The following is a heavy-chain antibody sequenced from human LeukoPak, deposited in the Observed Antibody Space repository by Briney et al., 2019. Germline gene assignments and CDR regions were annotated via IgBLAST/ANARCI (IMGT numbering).Heavy chain of an antibody. D-gene: IGHD2-21*01. V-gene: IGHV4-39*07. CDR3: ARDPNSRGGWFDP. CDR2: IFYRGSP. Sequence: SETLSLTCTVSGGSIDGSTGHWGWIRQPPGKGLEWIGSIFYRGSPYYNPSLNSRVTISIDRSKSQFSLELTSVTAADTAVYYCARDPNSRGGWFDPWGQGTLVTVSS. CDR1: GGSIDGSTGH. J-gene: IGHJ5*02.